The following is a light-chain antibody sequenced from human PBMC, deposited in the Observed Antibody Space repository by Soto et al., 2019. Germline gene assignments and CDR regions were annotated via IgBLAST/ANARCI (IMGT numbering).Light chain of an antibody. CDR2: GAS. Sequence: EIVLTQSPGTQSLSPGERATLSCRASQSVSSSYLAWYQQKPGQAPRLLIYGASSRATGIPDRFSGSGSGTDFTLTISRLEPEYFAVYYCQQYGSSTYTFGQGTKLEIK. J-gene: IGKJ2*01. CDR1: QSVSSSY. CDR3: QQYGSSTYT. V-gene: IGKV3-20*01.